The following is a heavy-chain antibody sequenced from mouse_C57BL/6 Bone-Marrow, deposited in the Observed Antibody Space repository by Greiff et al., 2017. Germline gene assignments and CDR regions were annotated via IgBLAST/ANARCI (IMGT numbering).Heavy chain of an antibody. J-gene: IGHJ2*01. CDR1: GFTFNDYC. Sequence: VQLQQPGAELVRPGASVKLSCTASGFTFNDYCMHWVKQRPEQGLEWIGWIDPDSGVTEYAAKFQGKATITADKPSNTAYLQLSSLTSEDTAVYDCTPLHRSVLCSMDYWGQGTTVTVSS. D-gene: IGHD2-3*01. V-gene: IGHV14-4*01. CDR2: IDPDSGVT. CDR3: TPLHRSVLCSMDY.